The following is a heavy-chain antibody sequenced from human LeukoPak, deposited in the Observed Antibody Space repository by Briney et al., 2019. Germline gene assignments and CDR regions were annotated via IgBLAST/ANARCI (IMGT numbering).Heavy chain of an antibody. CDR3: AGTRSGIAAAGRGG. CDR1: GFTFSSYA. CDR2: ISYDGSNK. J-gene: IGHJ4*02. V-gene: IGHV3-30*04. D-gene: IGHD6-13*01. Sequence: GRSLRLSCAASGFTFSSYAMHWVRQAPGKGLEWVAVISYDGSNKYYADSVKGRFTISRDNSKNTLYLQMNSLRAEDTAVYYCAGTRSGIAAAGRGGWGQGTLVTVSS.